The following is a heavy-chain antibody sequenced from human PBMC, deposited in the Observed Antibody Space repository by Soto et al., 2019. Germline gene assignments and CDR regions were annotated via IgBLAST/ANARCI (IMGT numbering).Heavy chain of an antibody. J-gene: IGHJ4*02. CDR1: GFTFSSYS. V-gene: IGHV3-48*01. D-gene: IGHD4-17*01. CDR2: ISSSSSTI. CDR3: ARDLHYGLFDY. Sequence: EVQLVESGGGLVQPGGSLRLSCAASGFTFSSYSMNWVRQAPGKGLEWVSYISSSSSTIYYADSVKGRFTISRDNAKNSLYLQMNGLRAEDTAVYYCARDLHYGLFDYWGQGTLVTVSS.